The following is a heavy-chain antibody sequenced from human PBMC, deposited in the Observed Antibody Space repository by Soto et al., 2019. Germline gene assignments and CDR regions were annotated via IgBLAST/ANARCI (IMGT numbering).Heavy chain of an antibody. CDR1: GGSISSYY. V-gene: IGHV4-59*01. CDR2: IYYSGST. CDR3: ARRGSGCSGGSCYLRYYYYYYMDV. Sequence: PSETLSLTCTVSGGSISSYYWSWIRQPPGKGLEWIGYIYYSGSTNYNPSLKSRVTISVDTSKNQFSLKLSSVTAADTAVYYCARRGSGCSGGSCYLRYYYYYYMDVWGKGTTVTVPS. J-gene: IGHJ6*03. D-gene: IGHD2-15*01.